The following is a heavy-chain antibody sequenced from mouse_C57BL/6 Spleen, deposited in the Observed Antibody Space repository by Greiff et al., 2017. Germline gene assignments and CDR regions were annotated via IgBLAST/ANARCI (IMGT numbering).Heavy chain of an antibody. D-gene: IGHD2-4*01. J-gene: IGHJ3*01. V-gene: IGHV3-6*01. CDR1: GYSFTSCYY. Sequence: DVQLQEPGPGLVKPSPSLSLTCSVSGYSFTSCYYWNLIRQPPRNKLEWMGYISYDGSNNYNPSLKNRISITHDTSKNQFYLKLNSVTTEDTATYYCAGDDYGGAYWGQGTLVTVSA. CDR2: ISYDGSN. CDR3: AGDDYGGAY.